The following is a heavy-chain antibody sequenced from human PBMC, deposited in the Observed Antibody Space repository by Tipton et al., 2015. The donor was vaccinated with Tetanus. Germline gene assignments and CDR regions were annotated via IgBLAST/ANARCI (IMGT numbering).Heavy chain of an antibody. CDR2: IDPNSGDT. D-gene: IGHD2-21*01. J-gene: IGHJ6*02. CDR1: GYTFTGYY. V-gene: IGHV1-2*02. Sequence: QLVQSGAELKKPGASVKVSCTASGYTFTGYYMYWVRQAPGQGLEWVGWIDPNSGDTIYAQNFQGRVTLTRDTSISTVYMELSRLRSDDTAVYYCARDRGDSISYGRDVWGPGTTVTFS. CDR3: ARDRGDSISYGRDV.